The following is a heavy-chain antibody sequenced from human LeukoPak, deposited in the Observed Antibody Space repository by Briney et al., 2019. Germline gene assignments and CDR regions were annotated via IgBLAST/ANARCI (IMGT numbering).Heavy chain of an antibody. CDR3: ARHPTSYYDILTGPFDY. J-gene: IGHJ4*02. CDR2: IYYSGST. D-gene: IGHD3-9*01. CDR1: GGSISSYY. V-gene: IGHV4-59*08. Sequence: SETLSLTCTVSGGSISSYYWSWIRQPPGKGLEWIGYIYYSGSTNYNPSLKSRVTISVDTSKNQFSPKLSSVTAADTAVYYCARHPTSYYDILTGPFDYWGQGTLVTVSS.